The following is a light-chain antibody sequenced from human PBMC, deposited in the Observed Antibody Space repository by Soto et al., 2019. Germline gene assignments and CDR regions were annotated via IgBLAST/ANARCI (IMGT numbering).Light chain of an antibody. CDR2: HTS. V-gene: IGKV1-39*01. Sequence: DIQMTQSPSSLSASVGYRVTITCRASQRISGYLNWFPQKPGKAPNLLVYHTSKLQSGVPHRFSGSGSGTDFTLTISSLQPEDFATYYCHQSYRAPPTFGQGTKLDIK. J-gene: IGKJ2*01. CDR3: HQSYRAPPT. CDR1: QRISGY.